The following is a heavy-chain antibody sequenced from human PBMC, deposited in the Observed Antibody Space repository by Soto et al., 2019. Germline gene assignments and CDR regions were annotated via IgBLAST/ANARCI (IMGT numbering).Heavy chain of an antibody. J-gene: IGHJ4*02. CDR3: ARDRKEYSGYDYPSF. V-gene: IGHV1-3*01. D-gene: IGHD5-12*01. CDR1: GYTFTSYA. Sequence: QVQLVQSGAEVKKPGASVKVSCKASGYTFTSYAMHWVRQAPGQRLEWMGWINAGNGNTKYSQKFQGRVTITRDTSASTAYMELSSLRSKDTAVYYCARDRKEYSGYDYPSFWGQGTLVTVSS. CDR2: INAGNGNT.